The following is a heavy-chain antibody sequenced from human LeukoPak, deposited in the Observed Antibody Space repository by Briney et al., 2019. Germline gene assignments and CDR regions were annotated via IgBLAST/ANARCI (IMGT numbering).Heavy chain of an antibody. CDR1: GFTVSSNY. D-gene: IGHD3-10*01. CDR3: ASTVSGFGELNY. Sequence: PGGSLRLSCAASGFTVSSNYMTWVRQAPGKGLEGVSVIYSGGSTYYADSVKGRFTISRDNSKNTLYLQMNRLRAEDTAVYYCASTVSGFGELNYWGQGTLVTVSS. CDR2: IYSGGST. V-gene: IGHV3-66*02. J-gene: IGHJ4*02.